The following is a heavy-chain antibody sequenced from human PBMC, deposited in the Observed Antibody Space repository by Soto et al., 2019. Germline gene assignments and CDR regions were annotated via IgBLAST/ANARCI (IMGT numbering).Heavy chain of an antibody. V-gene: IGHV3-11*06. CDR3: AKTSVAASGYYFDH. CDR1: GFRFGDSY. J-gene: IGHJ4*02. Sequence: QVHLVESGGGLVKPGGSLRLSCAASGFRFGDSYMSWIRQAPGKGLEWVSYISGGSSYTNYADSEEGRFTTSRDNAKGLMFLQMNSLRADDTAVYYCAKTSVAASGYYFDHWGQGNMVTVSS. CDR2: ISGGSSYT. D-gene: IGHD3-10*01.